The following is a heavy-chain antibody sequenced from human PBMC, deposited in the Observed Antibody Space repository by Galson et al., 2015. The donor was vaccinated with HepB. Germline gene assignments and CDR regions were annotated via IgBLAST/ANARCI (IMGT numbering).Heavy chain of an antibody. CDR2: ISYDGSNQ. CDR3: AKEGRYGGNFLVLDN. Sequence: SLRLSCAASGFTFSDYGMHWVRQAPGKGLEWVAVISYDGSNQYYADSVKGRFTISGDNSENTLSLQMNSLRAEDTALYFCAKEGRYGGNFLVLDNWGQGTLVTVSS. CDR1: GFTFSDYG. D-gene: IGHD4-23*01. J-gene: IGHJ4*02. V-gene: IGHV3-30*18.